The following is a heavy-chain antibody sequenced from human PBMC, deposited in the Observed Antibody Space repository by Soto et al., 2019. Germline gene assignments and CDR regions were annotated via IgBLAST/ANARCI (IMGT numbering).Heavy chain of an antibody. V-gene: IGHV3-9*01. CDR3: VKDESINWYSGHFRH. D-gene: IGHD6-13*01. J-gene: IGHJ1*01. CDR2: INWNSGSI. Sequence: EVQLVESGGGLVQPGRSLRLSCAASGFTFDDYAMHWVRQVPGKGLERVSGINWNSGSIGYGDSVKGRFALSRDNAKNSLHLQMNSLSAEDTAFYYCVKDESINWYSGHFRHWGQGTLVTVSS. CDR1: GFTFDDYA.